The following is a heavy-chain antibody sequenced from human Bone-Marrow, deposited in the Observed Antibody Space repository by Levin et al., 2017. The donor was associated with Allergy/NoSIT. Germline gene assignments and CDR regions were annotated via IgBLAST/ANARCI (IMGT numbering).Heavy chain of an antibody. Sequence: GESLKISCAASGFTFSSYSMNWVRQAPGKGLEWVSSISSSSSYIYYADSVKGRFTISRDNAKNSLYLQMNSLRAEDTAVYYCARDGAVAAPTLYYYGMDVWGQGTTVTVSS. J-gene: IGHJ6*02. V-gene: IGHV3-21*01. D-gene: IGHD6-19*01. CDR2: ISSSSSYI. CDR3: ARDGAVAAPTLYYYGMDV. CDR1: GFTFSSYS.